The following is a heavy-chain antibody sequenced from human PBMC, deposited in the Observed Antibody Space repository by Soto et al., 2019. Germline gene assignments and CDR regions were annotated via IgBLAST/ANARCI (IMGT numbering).Heavy chain of an antibody. J-gene: IGHJ6*02. D-gene: IGHD3-3*01. Sequence: PSETLSLTCTVSGGSISSYYWSWIRQPPGKGLEWIGYIYYSGSTNYNPSLKSRVTISVDTSKNQFSLKLSSVTAADTAVYYCARDMYDFWSGPDYYYYGMDVWGQGTTVTVYS. CDR1: GGSISSYY. CDR3: ARDMYDFWSGPDYYYYGMDV. CDR2: IYYSGST. V-gene: IGHV4-59*01.